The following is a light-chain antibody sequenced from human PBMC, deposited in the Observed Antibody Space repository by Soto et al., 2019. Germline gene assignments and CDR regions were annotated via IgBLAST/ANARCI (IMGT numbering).Light chain of an antibody. CDR1: QGISNY. CDR2: AAS. V-gene: IGKV1-27*01. J-gene: IGKJ1*01. Sequence: DIQMTQSPSSLSASVGDRVTITCRASQGISNYLAWYQQKPGKVPKLLIYAASTLQSGVPSRFSGSGSGTDFTLTISSLHPEDVATYYCQQYNSAPRTFGQGPKVDIK. CDR3: QQYNSAPRT.